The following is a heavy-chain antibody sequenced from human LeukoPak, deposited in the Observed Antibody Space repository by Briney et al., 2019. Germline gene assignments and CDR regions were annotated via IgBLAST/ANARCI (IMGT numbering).Heavy chain of an antibody. CDR2: ISGSGGST. CDR1: GFTFSSYA. Sequence: GGSLRLPCAASGFTFSSYAMSWVRRAPGKGLEWVSAISGSGGSTYYADSVKGRFTISRDNSKNTLYLQMNSLRAEDTAVYYCAKDLRSAYDKDYWGQGTLVSVSS. J-gene: IGHJ4*02. V-gene: IGHV3-23*01. D-gene: IGHD3-3*01. CDR3: AKDLRSAYDKDY.